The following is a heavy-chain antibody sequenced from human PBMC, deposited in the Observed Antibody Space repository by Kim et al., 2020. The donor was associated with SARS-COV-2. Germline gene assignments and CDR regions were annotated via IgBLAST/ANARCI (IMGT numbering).Heavy chain of an antibody. CDR3: ARSRWIQLWLTAFDI. V-gene: IGHV1-3*01. Sequence: QKFQGRVTITMDTSASTAYMELSSLRSEDTAVYYCARSRWIQLWLTAFDIWGQGTMVTVSS. J-gene: IGHJ3*02. D-gene: IGHD5-18*01.